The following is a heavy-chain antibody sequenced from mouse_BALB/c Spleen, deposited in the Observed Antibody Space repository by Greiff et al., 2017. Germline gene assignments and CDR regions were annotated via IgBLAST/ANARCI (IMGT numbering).Heavy chain of an antibody. CDR3: ARSSTMINWFAY. V-gene: IGHV1S56*01. D-gene: IGHD2-4*01. CDR2: IYPGNVNT. Sequence: QVQLQQSGPELVKPGASVRISCKASGYTFTSYYIHWVKQRPGQGLEWIGWIYPGNVNTKYNEKFKGKATLTADKSSSTAYMQLSSLTSEDSAVYFCARSSTMINWFAYWGQGTLVTVSA. J-gene: IGHJ3*01. CDR1: GYTFTSYY.